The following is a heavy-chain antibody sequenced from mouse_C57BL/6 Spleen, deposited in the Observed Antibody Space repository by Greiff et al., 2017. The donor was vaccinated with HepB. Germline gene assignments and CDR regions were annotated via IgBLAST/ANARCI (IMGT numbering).Heavy chain of an antibody. J-gene: IGHJ4*01. CDR3: ARKGQLRLHAMDY. Sequence: VQLQQSGAELVKPGASVKMSCKASGYTFTSYWITWVKQRPGQGLEWIGDIYPGSGSTNYNEKFKSKATLTVDTSSSTAYMQLSSLTSEDSAVYYCARKGQLRLHAMDYWGQGTSVTVSS. V-gene: IGHV1-55*01. D-gene: IGHD3-2*02. CDR1: GYTFTSYW. CDR2: IYPGSGST.